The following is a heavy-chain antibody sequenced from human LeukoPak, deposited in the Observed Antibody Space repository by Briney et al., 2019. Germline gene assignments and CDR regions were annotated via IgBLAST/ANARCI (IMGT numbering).Heavy chain of an antibody. CDR1: EFIFSGYW. D-gene: IGHD6-13*01. Sequence: PGGSLRLSCAASEFIFSGYWMNWVRQAPGKALEWVANIKQDGIEKQYVDSVRGRFTISRDNGKNSLYLQMNSLRVEDTAVYSCARDGFVGAADYWGQGTLVTVSS. J-gene: IGHJ4*02. V-gene: IGHV3-7*01. CDR3: ARDGFVGAADY. CDR2: IKQDGIEK.